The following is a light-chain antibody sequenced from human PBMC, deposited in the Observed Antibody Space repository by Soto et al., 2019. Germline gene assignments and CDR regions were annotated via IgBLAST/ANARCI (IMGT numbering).Light chain of an antibody. V-gene: IGKV1-39*01. CDR2: AVS. Sequence: DIQMTQSPSSPSASVGDRVTITCRASQSISTYLNWYQQKPGKAPKLLIHAVSSLQSGVPSRFSGSGSGTDFTLTISSLQPEDFATYYCQQSYTSPRAFGQGTKLEIK. CDR1: QSISTY. J-gene: IGKJ2*01. CDR3: QQSYTSPRA.